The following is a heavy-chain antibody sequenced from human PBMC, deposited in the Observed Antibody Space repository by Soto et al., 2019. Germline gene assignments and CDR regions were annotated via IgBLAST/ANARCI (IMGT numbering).Heavy chain of an antibody. J-gene: IGHJ4*02. CDR1: GYSFTSYW. D-gene: IGHD1-1*01. V-gene: IGHV5-51*01. CDR3: AMANWNDEGENDPYYFEY. CDR2: IYPGDSDT. Sequence: GESLKISCKGSGYSFTSYWIGWVRQMPGKGLEWMGIIYPGDSDTRYSPSFQGQVTISADKSISTAYLQWSSLKASDTAMYYCAMANWNDEGENDPYYFEYWGQGTLVTVSS.